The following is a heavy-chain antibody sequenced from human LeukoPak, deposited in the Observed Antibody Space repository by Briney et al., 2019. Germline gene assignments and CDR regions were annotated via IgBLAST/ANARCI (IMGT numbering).Heavy chain of an antibody. J-gene: IGHJ4*02. D-gene: IGHD2-8*01. CDR3: AGPMGDY. CDR1: GFTFSNYW. CDR2: INSDGINT. Sequence: GGSLRLSCAASGFTFSNYWMHWVRQAPGKGLVWVSRINSDGINTSYADSVKGRFTISRDNAKNTLNLQMNSLRAEDTAVYYCAGPMGDYWGQGTLVTVSS. V-gene: IGHV3-74*01.